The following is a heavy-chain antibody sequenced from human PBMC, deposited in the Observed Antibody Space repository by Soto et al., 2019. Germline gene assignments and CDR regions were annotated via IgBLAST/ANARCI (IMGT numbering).Heavy chain of an antibody. CDR1: GGSISSGDYY. J-gene: IGHJ4*02. V-gene: IGHV4-30-4*01. Sequence: SETLSLTCTVSGGSISSGDYYWSWIRQPPGKGLEWIGYIYYSGSTYYSPSLRSRVTISVDTSKNRFSLKLNSVTAADTAVYYCAIYLAYCGDDCNKHFDYWGQGTLVTXSS. D-gene: IGHD2-21*02. CDR2: IYYSGST. CDR3: AIYLAYCGDDCNKHFDY.